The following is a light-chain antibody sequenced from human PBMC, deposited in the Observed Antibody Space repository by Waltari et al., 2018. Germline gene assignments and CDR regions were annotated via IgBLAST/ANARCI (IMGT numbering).Light chain of an antibody. CDR3: QQRSNWPGFT. J-gene: IGKJ3*01. V-gene: IGKV3-11*01. Sequence: EIVLTQSPATLSLSPGERATLSCRASQSVSSYLAWYQQKPGQAPRLLIYDASNRATGIPARFSGSGSGTDFTLTISSLEPEDFAVYYCQQRSNWPGFTFGPGTKVGIK. CDR1: QSVSSY. CDR2: DAS.